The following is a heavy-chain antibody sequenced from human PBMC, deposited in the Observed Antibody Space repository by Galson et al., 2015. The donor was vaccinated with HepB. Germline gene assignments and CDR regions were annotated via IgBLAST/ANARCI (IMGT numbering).Heavy chain of an antibody. CDR1: GFTFSRYG. J-gene: IGHJ4*02. Sequence: SLRLSCAASGFTFSRYGMHWVRQAPGKGLEWVAAIWSDGSETNYGDSVKGRFTISRDNSKNTLYLQMSSLRAEDTAMYYCARPLYNWNDPLDYWGQGTLVTVSS. V-gene: IGHV3-33*01. CDR3: ARPLYNWNDPLDY. D-gene: IGHD1-1*01. CDR2: IWSDGSET.